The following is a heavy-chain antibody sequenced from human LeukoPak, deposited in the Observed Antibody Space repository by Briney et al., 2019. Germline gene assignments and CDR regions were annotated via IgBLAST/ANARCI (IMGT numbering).Heavy chain of an antibody. CDR3: AKEYSMDDAFDV. V-gene: IGHV3-23*01. CDR2: ISGSTYNT. J-gene: IGHJ3*01. CDR1: GFTFSSFA. D-gene: IGHD2-15*01. Sequence: GGSLRLSCAASGFTFSSFAMSWVRQAPGKGLEWVSLISGSTYNTYYADSVKGRFTISRDSSENTLYLQMNSLRADDTAVYFCAKEYSMDDAFDVWGQGTMVTVSS.